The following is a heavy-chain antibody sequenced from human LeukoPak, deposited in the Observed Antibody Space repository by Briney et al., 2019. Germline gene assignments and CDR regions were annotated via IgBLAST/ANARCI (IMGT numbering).Heavy chain of an antibody. V-gene: IGHV3-48*02. CDR2: ISSSSNTI. J-gene: IGHJ4*02. CDR1: GFTFSSYS. D-gene: IGHD6-13*01. CDR3: AREGSYSSSWYLDY. Sequence: GGSLRLSCAASGFTFSSYSMNWVRQAPGKGLEWVSYISSSSNTIYYADSVKGRFTISRDNAKNSLYLQMNSLRDEDTAVYYCAREGSYSSSWYLDYWGQGTLVTVSS.